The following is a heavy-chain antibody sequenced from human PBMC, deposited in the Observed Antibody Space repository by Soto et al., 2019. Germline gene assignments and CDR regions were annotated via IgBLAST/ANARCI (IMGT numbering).Heavy chain of an antibody. Sequence: SETLSLTCAVYGGSFSGYYWSWIRQPPGKGLEWIGEINHSGSTNYNPSLKSRVTISVDTSKNQLSLKLSSVTASDTAVYYCARGIAVAVIDYWGQGTLVTVSS. CDR1: GGSFSGYY. J-gene: IGHJ4*02. V-gene: IGHV4-34*01. CDR3: ARGIAVAVIDY. D-gene: IGHD6-19*01. CDR2: INHSGST.